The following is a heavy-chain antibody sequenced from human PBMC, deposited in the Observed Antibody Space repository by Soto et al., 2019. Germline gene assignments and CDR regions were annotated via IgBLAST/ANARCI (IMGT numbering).Heavy chain of an antibody. CDR2: ISSSGSTI. CDR3: ARSCSSASCRAGDY. CDR1: GFPFSSYE. Sequence: GGSLILSCAASGFPFSSYEMNWVRQAPGKGLEWVSYISSSGSTIYYAASVKGRFTISRDNAKNSLYLKMNSLRAEDTAVYYCARSCSSASCRAGDYWGQGTLVTVSS. V-gene: IGHV3-48*03. D-gene: IGHD2-2*01. J-gene: IGHJ4*02.